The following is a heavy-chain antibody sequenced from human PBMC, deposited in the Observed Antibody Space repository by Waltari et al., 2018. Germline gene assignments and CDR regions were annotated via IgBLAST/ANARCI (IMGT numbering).Heavy chain of an antibody. CDR3: ARLYDSLMDY. V-gene: IGHV4-38-2*01. CDR1: GYSIRSGYY. Sequence: QVQLQESGPGLVKPSETLSLTCAVSGYSIRSGYYWGGIRQPPGKGLEWIGSIYHSGSTYYNPSLKSRVTISVDTSKNQFSLKLSSVTAADTAVYYCARLYDSLMDYWGQGTLVTVSS. D-gene: IGHD3-22*01. CDR2: IYHSGST. J-gene: IGHJ4*02.